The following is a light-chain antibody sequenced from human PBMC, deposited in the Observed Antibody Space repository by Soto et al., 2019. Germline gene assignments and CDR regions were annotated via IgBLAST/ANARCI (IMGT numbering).Light chain of an antibody. CDR3: QKYGNSRGT. CDR1: QSVSSSY. Sequence: EIVFTHSPFTLSLSPGERATLSFRASQSVSSSYLAWYQQKPGQAPRLLIYGASSRATGIPDRFSGSGSGTAFTLTISGLEPEDSAVYYCQKYGNSRGTFGQGTKVDIK. J-gene: IGKJ1*01. CDR2: GAS. V-gene: IGKV3-20*01.